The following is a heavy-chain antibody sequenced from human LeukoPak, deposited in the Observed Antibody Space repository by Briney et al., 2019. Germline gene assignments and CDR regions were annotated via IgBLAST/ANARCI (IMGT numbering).Heavy chain of an antibody. CDR2: IKQDGSEK. V-gene: IGHV3-7*01. J-gene: IGHJ4*02. D-gene: IGHD3-16*02. CDR1: GFTFISYW. CDR3: ARDRGYSDYVWGSYRLGYYFDY. Sequence: GGSLRLSCAASGFTFISYWMSWVRQAPGKGLEWVANIKQDGSEKYYVDSVKGRFTISRDNAKNSLYLQMNSLRAEDTAVYYCARDRGYSDYVWGSYRLGYYFDYWGQGTLVTVSS.